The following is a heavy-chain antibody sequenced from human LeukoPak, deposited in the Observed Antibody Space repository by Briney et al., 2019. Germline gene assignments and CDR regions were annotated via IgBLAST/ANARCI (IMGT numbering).Heavy chain of an antibody. J-gene: IGHJ4*02. CDR1: GGSFSGYY. CDR2: INHSGST. V-gene: IGHV4-34*01. CDR3: ARVTYPGLLWFGD. Sequence: PSETLSLTCAVYGGSFSGYYWSWIRQPPGKGLEWIGEINHSGSTNYNPSLKSRVTISIDTSKNQFSLKLASVTAADTAVYYCARVTYPGLLWFGDWGQGTLVTVSS. D-gene: IGHD3-10*01.